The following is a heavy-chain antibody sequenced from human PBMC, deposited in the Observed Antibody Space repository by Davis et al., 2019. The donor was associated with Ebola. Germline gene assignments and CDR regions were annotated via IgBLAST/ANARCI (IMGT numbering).Heavy chain of an antibody. J-gene: IGHJ4*02. CDR1: GFTFSSYG. Sequence: GGSLRLSCAASGFTFSSYGMHWVRQAPGKGLEWVSSISSSSSYIYYADSVKGRFTISRDNAKNSLYLQMNSLRAEDTAVYYCARAGITMIVVATLWGQGTLVTVSS. CDR3: ARAGITMIVVATL. V-gene: IGHV3-21*01. D-gene: IGHD3-22*01. CDR2: ISSSSSYI.